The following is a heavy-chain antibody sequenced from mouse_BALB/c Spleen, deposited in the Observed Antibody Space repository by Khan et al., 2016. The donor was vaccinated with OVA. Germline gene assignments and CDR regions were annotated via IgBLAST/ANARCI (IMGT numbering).Heavy chain of an antibody. J-gene: IGHJ2*01. D-gene: IGHD1-1*01. V-gene: IGHV1-7*01. CDR2: INPSTGYT. Sequence: VQLQESGAELAKPGASVKMSCKASVYTFINYWILWIKQRPGQGLEWIGYINPSTGYTEYNQNFKDKATLTADKSSSTAYMQLSSLTSEDSTVYYCARRGRRWDFDYWGQGTTLTVSS. CDR1: VYTFINYW. CDR3: ARRGRRWDFDY.